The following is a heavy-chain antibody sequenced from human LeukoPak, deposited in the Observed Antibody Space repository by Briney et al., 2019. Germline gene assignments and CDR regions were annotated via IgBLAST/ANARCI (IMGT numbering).Heavy chain of an antibody. CDR1: GYSFSSYW. J-gene: IGHJ4*02. Sequence: GESLKISCKGSGYSFSSYWIGWVRQMPGKGLEWMGFIYPGESDTRYSPSFPGQVTISADKSISTAYLQWRSLKASDTAMYYCARNRGDNTFDYWGQGILVTVSS. CDR3: ARNRGDNTFDY. CDR2: IYPGESDT. D-gene: IGHD3-10*01. V-gene: IGHV5-51*01.